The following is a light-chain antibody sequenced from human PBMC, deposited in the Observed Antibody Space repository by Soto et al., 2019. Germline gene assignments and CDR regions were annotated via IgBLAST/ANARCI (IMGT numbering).Light chain of an antibody. CDR1: QSIRNW. Sequence: DIQMTQSPSTLSASVGARVTITCRASQSIRNWLAWYQQKPRKAPNLLIYKASSLESGAPSRFSGSGSGTEFTLTISSLQPDDVATYYCQQYISYPLTFGGGTKVEIK. V-gene: IGKV1-5*03. CDR2: KAS. J-gene: IGKJ4*01. CDR3: QQYISYPLT.